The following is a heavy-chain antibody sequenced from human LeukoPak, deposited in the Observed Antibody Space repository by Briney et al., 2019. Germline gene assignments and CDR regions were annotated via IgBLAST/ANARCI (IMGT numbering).Heavy chain of an antibody. V-gene: IGHV3-30*02. J-gene: IGHJ4*02. CDR1: GFTFSSYG. CDR3: AKQEQWLARGLDY. D-gene: IGHD6-19*01. CDR2: IRYDGSNK. Sequence: GGSLRLSCAASGFTFSSYGMHWVRQAPGKGLEWVAFIRYDGSNKYYADSVKGRFTISRDNSKNTLYLQMNSLRAEDTAVYYCAKQEQWLARGLDYWGQGTLVTVSS.